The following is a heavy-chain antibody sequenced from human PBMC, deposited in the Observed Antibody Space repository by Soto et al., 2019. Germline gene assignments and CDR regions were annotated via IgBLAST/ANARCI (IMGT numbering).Heavy chain of an antibody. Sequence: QVQLQESGPGLVKPSQTLSLSCTVSGDSISRGGYYWNWIRQHPREGLEWIGYIYHRGSTNYNPSLKSRFTIPVDTSKHQLSLEVTNATAADTAVYYCVRDVAGAYSLGWVGPRGQGILVTVSS. J-gene: IGHJ5*02. CDR2: IYHRGST. D-gene: IGHD6-19*01. CDR3: VRDVAGAYSLGWVGP. CDR1: GDSISRGGYY. V-gene: IGHV4-31*03.